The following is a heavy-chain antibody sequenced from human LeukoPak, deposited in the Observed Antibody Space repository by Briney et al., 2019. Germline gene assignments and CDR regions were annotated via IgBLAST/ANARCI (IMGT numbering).Heavy chain of an antibody. J-gene: IGHJ4*02. D-gene: IGHD6-19*01. CDR3: AREAQIAVQFDY. V-gene: IGHV1-3*01. CDR2: INAGNGNT. CDR1: GYTFTSYA. Sequence: ASVKVSCKASGYTFTSYAMHWVRQAPGQRLEWMGWINAGNGNTKYSQQFQGRVTITRDTSASTAYMELSSLRSEDTAVYYCAREAQIAVQFDYWGQGTLVTVSS.